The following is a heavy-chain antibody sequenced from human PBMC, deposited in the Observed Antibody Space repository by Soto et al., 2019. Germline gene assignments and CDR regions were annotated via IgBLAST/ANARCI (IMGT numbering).Heavy chain of an antibody. CDR3: ARAGYCSSSSCYALYGMDV. V-gene: IGHV3-48*02. CDR2: ISSSSSTI. J-gene: IGHJ6*02. D-gene: IGHD2-2*01. Sequence: EVQLVESGGGLVQPGGSLRLSCPASGFTFSSYTMTWVRQAPGRGMAWVSYISSSSSTIYYADSVKGRFTISRDNAKNSLYLQMNSLRDEDTAVYYCARAGYCSSSSCYALYGMDVWGQGTTVTVSS. CDR1: GFTFSSYT.